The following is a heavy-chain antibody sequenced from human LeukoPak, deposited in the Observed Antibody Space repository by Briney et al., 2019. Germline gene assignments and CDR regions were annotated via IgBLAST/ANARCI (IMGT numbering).Heavy chain of an antibody. CDR3: AKPDPGSYFCITSCFPYYYYYYRDV. CDR1: GFTFSSYA. D-gene: IGHD2-2*01. CDR2: ISGSGGST. J-gene: IGHJ6*03. V-gene: IGHV3-23*01. Sequence: GGSLRLXCAASGFTFSSYAMSWVRQAPGKGLEWVSAISGSGGSTYYADSEKGRFTISRDNSKNTLYLQMNSLRAEDTAVYYCAKPDPGSYFCITSCFPYYYYYYRDVWGRGTTVTVSS.